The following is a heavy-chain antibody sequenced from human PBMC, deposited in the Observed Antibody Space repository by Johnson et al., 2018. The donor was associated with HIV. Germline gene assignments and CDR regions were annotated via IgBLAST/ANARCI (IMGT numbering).Heavy chain of an antibody. CDR3: ASLSSSLFGAFDI. Sequence: QVQLVESGGGVVQPGGSLRLSCAASEFTFSTYGMHWVRQAPGKGLEWVALIRYDGSNKYYTDSVKGRFIISRDNSKNTLYLQMNSLRAEDTAVYYCASLSSSLFGAFDIWGQGTMVTVSS. V-gene: IGHV3-30*02. D-gene: IGHD6-13*01. CDR1: EFTFSTYG. CDR2: IRYDGSNK. J-gene: IGHJ3*02.